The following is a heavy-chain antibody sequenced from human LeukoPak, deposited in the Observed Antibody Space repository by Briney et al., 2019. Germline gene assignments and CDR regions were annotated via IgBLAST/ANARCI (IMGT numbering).Heavy chain of an antibody. V-gene: IGHV3-21*04. D-gene: IGHD3-22*01. Sequence: GGSLRLSCAASGFTFSSYSMNWVRQAPGKGLEWVSSISSSSSYIYYADSVKGRFTISRDNAKNSLYLQMNSLRAEDTAVYYCAKPHVYYYDSSGYIFDYWGQGTLVTVSS. CDR3: AKPHVYYYDSSGYIFDY. J-gene: IGHJ4*02. CDR1: GFTFSSYS. CDR2: ISSSSSYI.